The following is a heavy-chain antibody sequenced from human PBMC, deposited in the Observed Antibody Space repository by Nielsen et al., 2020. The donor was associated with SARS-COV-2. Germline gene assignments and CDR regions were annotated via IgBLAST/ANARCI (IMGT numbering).Heavy chain of an antibody. D-gene: IGHD6-19*01. CDR3: VRDRGSGWSRGRNYNYCGMDA. V-gene: IGHV3-21*01. J-gene: IGHJ6*02. Sequence: WIRQPPGKGLEWVSCISSPSNYVHYADSVQGRFTISKDYLQINDLRAEDTAVYYCVRDRGSGWSRGRNYNYCGMDAWGQGTTVTVSS. CDR2: ISSPSNYV.